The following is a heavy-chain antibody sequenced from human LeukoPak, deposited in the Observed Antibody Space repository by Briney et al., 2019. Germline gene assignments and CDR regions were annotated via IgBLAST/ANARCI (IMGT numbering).Heavy chain of an antibody. CDR2: IYTGVST. J-gene: IGHJ6*03. V-gene: IGHV3-53*01. CDR1: GFTVSNNY. Sequence: PGGSLRLSCAASGFTVSNNYMSWVRQAPGKGLEWVSVIYTGVSTYYADSVKGRFAISRDNSKNTLYLQMNSLRAEDTGVYYCARLRPHPIIDVWGKGTTVTVSS. CDR3: ARLRPHPIIDV. D-gene: IGHD6-6*01.